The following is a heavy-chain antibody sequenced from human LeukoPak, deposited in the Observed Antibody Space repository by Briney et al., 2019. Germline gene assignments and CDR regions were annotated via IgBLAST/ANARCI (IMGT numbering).Heavy chain of an antibody. D-gene: IGHD2-2*03. CDR2: TTDDGGST. V-gene: IGHV3-23*01. CDR1: GFSFSTYA. CDR3: ARDVSMDIGGSDC. Sequence: GGSLRLSCAASGFSFSTYAMTWLRQAPGKGLEWVSTTTDDGGSTHYADAVKGRITMSRDNSKNTLYLQLNSLRAEDTAVYYCARDVSMDIGGSDCWGPGTLVTVSS. J-gene: IGHJ4*02.